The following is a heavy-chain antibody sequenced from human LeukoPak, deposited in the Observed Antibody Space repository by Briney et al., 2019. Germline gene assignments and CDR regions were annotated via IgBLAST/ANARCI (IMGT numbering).Heavy chain of an antibody. V-gene: IGHV4-31*03. CDR3: ARDREDIPIAVAGPDYYYGMDV. CDR1: GGSISSGGYY. D-gene: IGHD6-19*01. Sequence: SETLSLTCTVSGGSISSGGYYWSWIRQHPGKGLEWIGYIYYSGSTYYNPSLKSRVTISVDTSKNQFSLKLSSVTAADTAVYYCARDREDIPIAVAGPDYYYGMDVWGQGTTVTVSS. J-gene: IGHJ6*02. CDR2: IYYSGST.